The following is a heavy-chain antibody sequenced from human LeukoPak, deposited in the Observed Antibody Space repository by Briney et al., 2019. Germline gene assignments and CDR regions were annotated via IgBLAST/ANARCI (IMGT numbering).Heavy chain of an antibody. CDR3: ARPTDYGDYQGAFDI. CDR2: IYPGDSDT. V-gene: IGHV5-51*01. CDR1: GYSFTSYW. D-gene: IGHD4-17*01. J-gene: IGHJ3*02. Sequence: GESLKISCKGSGYSFTSYWIGWVRQMPGKGLERMGIIYPGDSDTRYSPSFQGQVTLSADKSISTAYLQSSSLKASDTAMYYCARPTDYGDYQGAFDIWGQETMVTVSS.